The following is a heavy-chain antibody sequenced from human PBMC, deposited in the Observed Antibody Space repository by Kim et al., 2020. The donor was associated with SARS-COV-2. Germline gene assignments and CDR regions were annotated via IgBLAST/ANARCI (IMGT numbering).Heavy chain of an antibody. CDR3: AKDYVEFDY. V-gene: IGHV3-23*01. CDR2: ITGSGGRT. Sequence: GGSLRLSCAASGFTFSNYAMTWVRQGPGKGLEWVSAITGSGGRTYYADSVKGRFTISRDNSKNTLYLQMNSLRAEDTAVYYCAKDYVEFDYWGQGTLVT. J-gene: IGHJ4*02. D-gene: IGHD1-1*01. CDR1: GFTFSNYA.